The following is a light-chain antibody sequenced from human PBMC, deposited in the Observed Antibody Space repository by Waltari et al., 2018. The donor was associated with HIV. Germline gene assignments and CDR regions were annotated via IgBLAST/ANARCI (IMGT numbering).Light chain of an antibody. V-gene: IGKV1-12*02. CDR1: HSVGTW. CDR2: GAS. Sequence: DIQMTQSPSSVSASVGGRVTITCRASHSVGTWLNWYHQYPGKAPNLLIFGASTLHSGVPSRFSGSGSGTVFTLAISNLQPEDFATYYCQQSNSLPFTFGPGTKV. CDR3: QQSNSLPFT. J-gene: IGKJ3*01.